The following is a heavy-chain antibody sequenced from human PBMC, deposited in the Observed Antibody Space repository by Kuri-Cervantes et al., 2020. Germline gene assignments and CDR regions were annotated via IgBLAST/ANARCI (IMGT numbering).Heavy chain of an antibody. J-gene: IGHJ4*02. CDR3: ASAPSWSGSYYSFDY. V-gene: IGHV4-38-2*02. CDR2: FHHRGST. Sequence: SETLSLTCTLSGYSITTGYYWGWIRQAPGKGLEWIGSFHHRGSTDYNPSLKSRVTISVDTSKNQFSLRLSSVTAADTAVYYCASAPSWSGSYYSFDYWGQGTLVTVSS. CDR1: GYSITTGYY. D-gene: IGHD1-26*01.